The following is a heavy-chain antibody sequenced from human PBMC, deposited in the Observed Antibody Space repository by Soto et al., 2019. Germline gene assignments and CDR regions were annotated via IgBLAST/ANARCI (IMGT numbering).Heavy chain of an antibody. V-gene: IGHV1-18*01. D-gene: IGHD4-17*01. J-gene: IGHJ4*02. CDR1: GYTFINYD. Sequence: QVQLVQSGAEMKKPGGSVRVSCKASGYTFINYDFSWVRQAPGQGLEWMGWISGHNGNTKYAQKFQGRFTVTTDTSTTTAYMKLRSLRSDDTAVYYCARDTAVAFDYWGQGTLVTVSS. CDR2: ISGHNGNT. CDR3: ARDTAVAFDY.